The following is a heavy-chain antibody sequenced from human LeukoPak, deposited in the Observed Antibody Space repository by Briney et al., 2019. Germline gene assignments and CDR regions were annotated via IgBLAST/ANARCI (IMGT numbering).Heavy chain of an antibody. J-gene: IGHJ4*02. D-gene: IGHD6-13*01. CDR3: ARGIRSSIWYFDY. V-gene: IGHV4-31*03. Sequence: SETLSLTCTVSGGSISSGGYYWSWIRHPPGEGLEWIGYIYYSGSTYYNPSLKSRASISVDPSKNQFSLTLSSVTAADTAVYYCARGIRSSIWYFDYWGQGTLVTVSS. CDR1: GGSISSGGYY. CDR2: IYYSGST.